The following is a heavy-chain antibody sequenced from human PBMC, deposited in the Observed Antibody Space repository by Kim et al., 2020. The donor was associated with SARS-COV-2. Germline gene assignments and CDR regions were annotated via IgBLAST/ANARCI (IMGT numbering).Heavy chain of an antibody. CDR3: AKDGGGSGYAYPRGDAFDI. V-gene: IGHV3-23*01. CDR1: GFTFSSYA. Sequence: GGSLRLSCAASGFTFSSYAMSWVRQAPGKGLEWVSAISGSGGSTYYADSVKGRFTISRDNSKNTLYLQMNSLRAEDTAVYYCAKDGGGSGYAYPRGDAFDIWGQGTMVTVSS. J-gene: IGHJ3*02. CDR2: ISGSGGST. D-gene: IGHD5-12*01.